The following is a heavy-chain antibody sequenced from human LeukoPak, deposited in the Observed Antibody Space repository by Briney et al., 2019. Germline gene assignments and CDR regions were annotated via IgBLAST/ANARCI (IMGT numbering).Heavy chain of an antibody. D-gene: IGHD3-16*02. Sequence: GVSLRLSRAASGFTFSSYAMTWVRQAPGKGLEWVSGVSGSGGSTYYADSVKGRFTISRDNSKNTLSLQMNSLRAEDTAVYYCAKSSPLDRDYDYVWGSYRHPPGYWGQGTLVTVSS. CDR2: VSGSGGST. CDR1: GFTFSSYA. CDR3: AKSSPLDRDYDYVWGSYRHPPGY. V-gene: IGHV3-23*01. J-gene: IGHJ4*02.